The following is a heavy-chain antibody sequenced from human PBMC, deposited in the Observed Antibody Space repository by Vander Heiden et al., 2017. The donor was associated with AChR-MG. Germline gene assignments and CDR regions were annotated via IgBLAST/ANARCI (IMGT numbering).Heavy chain of an antibody. CDR3: AKGNYYDSSGHFDY. Sequence: EVQLVESGGGLVQPGRSLRLSCAASGFTFAYYSLHWVRPAPGKGLEWVSGISWNGGSIGYADSVKGRFTISRDNAKNSLYLQMNSLRAEDTALYYCAKGNYYDSSGHFDYWGQGTLVTVSS. CDR1: GFTFAYYS. CDR2: ISWNGGSI. D-gene: IGHD3-22*01. J-gene: IGHJ4*02. V-gene: IGHV3-9*01.